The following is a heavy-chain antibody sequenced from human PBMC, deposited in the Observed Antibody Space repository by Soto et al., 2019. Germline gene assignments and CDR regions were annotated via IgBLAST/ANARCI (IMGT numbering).Heavy chain of an antibody. CDR1: GYTLTSYY. V-gene: IGHV1-46*01. D-gene: IGHD2-2*01. CDR3: ARGISTTRYYCYYGMDV. J-gene: IGHJ6*02. Sequence: ASVKVPCKASGYTLTSYYLHWVRQAPGPGPEWMGIINPSGGITNDAQKFQDRVTMTSDTSTSTVYMALSRLRAEDTAVYYCARGISTTRYYCYYGMDVWGQGTTVTVYS. CDR2: INPSGGIT.